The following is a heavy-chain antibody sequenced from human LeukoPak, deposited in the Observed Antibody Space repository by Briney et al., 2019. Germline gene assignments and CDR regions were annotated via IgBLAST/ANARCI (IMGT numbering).Heavy chain of an antibody. V-gene: IGHV1-2*02. Sequence: ASVKVSCKASGYTFTGYYMHWVRQAPGQGLEWMGWINPNSGGTNYAQKFQGRVTMTRDTSISTAYMELSRLRSDDTAAYYCARAPRPMVRGLIYWFDPWGRGTLVTVSS. CDR2: INPNSGGT. J-gene: IGHJ5*02. CDR1: GYTFTGYY. D-gene: IGHD3-10*01. CDR3: ARAPRPMVRGLIYWFDP.